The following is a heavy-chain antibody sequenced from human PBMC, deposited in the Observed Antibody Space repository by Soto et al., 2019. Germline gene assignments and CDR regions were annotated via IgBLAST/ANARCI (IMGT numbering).Heavy chain of an antibody. V-gene: IGHV4-39*01. D-gene: IGHD6-19*01. CDR1: GGSISSSSYY. CDR2: IYYSGST. CDR3: ARPCGAVAGSGDQAFDI. Sequence: QLQLQESGPGLVKPSETLSLTCTVSGGSISSSSYYWGWIRQPPGKGLEWIGSIYYSGSTYYNPSLKSRVTISVDTSKNQFSLKLSSVTAADTAVYYCARPCGAVAGSGDQAFDIWGQGTMVTVSS. J-gene: IGHJ3*02.